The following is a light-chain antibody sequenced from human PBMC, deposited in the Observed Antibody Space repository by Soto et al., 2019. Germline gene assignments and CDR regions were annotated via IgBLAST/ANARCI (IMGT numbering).Light chain of an antibody. V-gene: IGLV1-44*01. Sequence: QSVLTQPPSASGTPGQRVIISCSGSGSNVGRNTVSWYQQLPGTAPKLLIYSDNQRPSGVPDRLSASKSGTSASLAISGLQSEDEADYYCAVWDDSMTGRVFGAGTKLTVL. CDR2: SDN. CDR1: GSNVGRNT. J-gene: IGLJ3*02. CDR3: AVWDDSMTGRV.